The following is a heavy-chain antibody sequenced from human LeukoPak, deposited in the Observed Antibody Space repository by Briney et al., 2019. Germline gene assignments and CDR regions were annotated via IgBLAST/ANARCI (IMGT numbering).Heavy chain of an antibody. V-gene: IGHV4-39*07. D-gene: IGHD6-13*01. Sequence: SETLSLTCTVSGGSISSSSYYWGWIRQPPGKGLEWIGEINHSGSTNYNPSLKSRVTISVDTSKNQFSLKLSSVTAADTAVYYCARRLGYSSSWYISFYFDYWGQGTLVTVSS. CDR2: INHSGST. CDR1: GGSISSSSYY. J-gene: IGHJ4*02. CDR3: ARRLGYSSSWYISFYFDY.